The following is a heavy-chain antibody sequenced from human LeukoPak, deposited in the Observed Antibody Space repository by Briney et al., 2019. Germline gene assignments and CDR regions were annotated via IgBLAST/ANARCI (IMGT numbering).Heavy chain of an antibody. J-gene: IGHJ4*02. Sequence: GGSLRLSCAASGFTFSSYGMHWVRQAPGKGLEWVAFIRYDGSNKYYADSVKGRFTISRDNSKNTLYLQMNSLRAEDTAVYYCARKIASGYCSSTSCGSYWGQGTLVTVSS. CDR2: IRYDGSNK. D-gene: IGHD2-2*01. CDR1: GFTFSSYG. CDR3: ARKIASGYCSSTSCGSY. V-gene: IGHV3-30*02.